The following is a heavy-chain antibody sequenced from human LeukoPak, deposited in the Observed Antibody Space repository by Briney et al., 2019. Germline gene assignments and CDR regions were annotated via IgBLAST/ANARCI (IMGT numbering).Heavy chain of an antibody. Sequence: GGSLRLSCAASGVTFSNAWMSWVRQAPGKGLDWVGRIKSKTDGGTTDYAAPVNGRFTISRDDSKNTLYLQMNRLKTEDPAVYYCTTDWYRSGRHWGQGTLVTVSS. V-gene: IGHV3-15*01. D-gene: IGHD3-10*01. J-gene: IGHJ4*02. CDR1: GVTFSNAW. CDR2: IKSKTDGGTT. CDR3: TTDWYRSGRH.